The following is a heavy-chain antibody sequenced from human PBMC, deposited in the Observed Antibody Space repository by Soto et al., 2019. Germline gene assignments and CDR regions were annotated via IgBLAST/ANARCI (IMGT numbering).Heavy chain of an antibody. V-gene: IGHV3-43D*04. CDR3: SRALDSSGYYFTPY. CDR2: ISWDGGST. Sequence: RRLSCAASGFTFDDYAMHWVRQAPGKGLEWVSLISWDGGSTYYADSVKGRFTISRDNSKNSLYLQMNSLRAEDTALYYCSRALDSSGYYFTPYWGQGTLVTVSS. CDR1: GFTFDDYA. D-gene: IGHD3-22*01. J-gene: IGHJ4*02.